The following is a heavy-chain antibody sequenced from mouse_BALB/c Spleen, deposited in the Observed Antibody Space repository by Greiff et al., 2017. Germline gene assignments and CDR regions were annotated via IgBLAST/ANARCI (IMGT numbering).Heavy chain of an antibody. Sequence: QVQLKQPGAELVKPGAPVKLSCKASGYTFTSYWMNWVKQRPGRGLEWIGRIDPSDSETHYNQKFKDKATLTVDKSSSTAYIQLSSLTSEDSAVYYCARRQLGFDYWGQGTTLTVSS. D-gene: IGHD4-1*02. CDR1: GYTFTSYW. V-gene: IGHV1-69*02. CDR3: ARRQLGFDY. CDR2: IDPSDSET. J-gene: IGHJ2*01.